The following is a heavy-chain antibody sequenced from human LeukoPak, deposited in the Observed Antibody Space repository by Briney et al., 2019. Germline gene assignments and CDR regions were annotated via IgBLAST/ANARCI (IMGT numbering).Heavy chain of an antibody. V-gene: IGHV3-9*01. CDR3: AKDGGHSSVLYYFES. CDR1: GFIFDDYA. D-gene: IGHD6-19*01. Sequence: PGGSLRLSCEASGFIFDDYAMHCVRQVPGKGLEWVSGISWKSDSMRYADSVKGRFTVSRDNAKNSLYLEMNSLRPEDTAFYYCAKDGGHSSVLYYFESWGQGTLVTVSS. J-gene: IGHJ4*02. CDR2: ISWKSDSM.